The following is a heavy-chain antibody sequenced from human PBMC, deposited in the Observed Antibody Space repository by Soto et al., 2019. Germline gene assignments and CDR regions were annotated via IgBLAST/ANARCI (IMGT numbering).Heavy chain of an antibody. D-gene: IGHD1-26*01. CDR1: GGSISSSNYY. Sequence: QLQLQESGPGLVKPSETLSLTCTVSGGSISSSNYYWGWIRQPPGKGLEWIGSMYYTGSTYYNPSLKSRVTISVDTSKNQFSLKLNSVTAADTAIYYCARHRSGGSYGLLDYWGQGTLVTVSS. CDR2: MYYTGST. J-gene: IGHJ4*02. V-gene: IGHV4-39*01. CDR3: ARHRSGGSYGLLDY.